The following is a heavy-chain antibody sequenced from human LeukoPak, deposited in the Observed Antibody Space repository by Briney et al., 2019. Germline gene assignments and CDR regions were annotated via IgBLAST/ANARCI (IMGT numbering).Heavy chain of an antibody. Sequence: PSETLSLTCTVSGGSISSRSYYWGWIRQPPGKGLEWIGSIYYSGSTYYNPSLKSRVTISVDTSKNQFSLKLSSVTAADTAVYYCARTDYDFWSGSPYYFDYWGQGTLVTVSS. CDR1: GGSISSRSYY. CDR2: IYYSGST. V-gene: IGHV4-39*01. D-gene: IGHD3-3*01. CDR3: ARTDYDFWSGSPYYFDY. J-gene: IGHJ4*02.